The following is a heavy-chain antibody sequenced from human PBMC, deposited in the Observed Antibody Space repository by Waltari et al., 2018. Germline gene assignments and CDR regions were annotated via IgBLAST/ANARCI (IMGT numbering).Heavy chain of an antibody. Sequence: VQLVQSGAEVKKRGDSVKVSCKASGYPFTTYNMHWARQAPGQGLKWMGIINPSGDFITYARQFRGRVTMTIDTSTSTVYMELSSLRSEDTAVYSCARDNTNWSFDYWGQGTLVTVSS. CDR2: INPSGDFI. D-gene: IGHD1-1*01. CDR3: ARDNTNWSFDY. CDR1: GYPFTTYN. V-gene: IGHV1-46*01. J-gene: IGHJ4*02.